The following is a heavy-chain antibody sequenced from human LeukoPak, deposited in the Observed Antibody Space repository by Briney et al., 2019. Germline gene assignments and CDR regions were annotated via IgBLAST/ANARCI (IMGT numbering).Heavy chain of an antibody. CDR3: ACQGIAAASMDV. CDR1: GGSISSSSYY. D-gene: IGHD6-13*01. CDR2: IYYSGST. Sequence: KPSETLSLTCTVSGGSISSSSYYWGWIRQPPGKGLEWIGSIYYSGSTYYNPSLKSRVTISVDTSKNQFSLKLSSVTAADTAVYYCACQGIAAASMDVWGQGTTVTVSS. V-gene: IGHV4-39*07. J-gene: IGHJ6*02.